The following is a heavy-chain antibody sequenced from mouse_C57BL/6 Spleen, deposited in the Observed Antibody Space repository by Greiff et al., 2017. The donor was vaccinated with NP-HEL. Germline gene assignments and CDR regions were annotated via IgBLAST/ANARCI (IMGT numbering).Heavy chain of an antibody. CDR3: ARRGTDRYYFDY. CDR1: GYAFSSYW. CDR2: IYPGDGDT. J-gene: IGHJ2*01. V-gene: IGHV1-80*01. Sequence: LQESGAELVKPGASVKISCKASGYAFSSYWMNWVKQRPGKGLEWIGQIYPGDGDTNYNGKFKGKATLTADKSSSTAYMQFSSLTSEDSAIYYCARRGTDRYYFDYWGQGTTLTVSS.